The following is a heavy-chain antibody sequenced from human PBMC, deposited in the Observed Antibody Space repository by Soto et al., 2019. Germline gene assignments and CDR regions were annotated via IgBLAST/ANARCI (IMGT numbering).Heavy chain of an antibody. V-gene: IGHV5-10-1*01. CDR3: ARAATLDYYYYGMDV. CDR2: IDPSDSYT. D-gene: IGHD1-26*01. Sequence: PGESLKISCKGSGYSFTSYWISWVRQMPGKGLEWVGRIDPSDSYTNYSPSFQGHVTISADKSISTAYLQWSSLKASDTAMYYCARAATLDYYYYGMDVWGQGTTVTVSS. CDR1: GYSFTSYW. J-gene: IGHJ6*02.